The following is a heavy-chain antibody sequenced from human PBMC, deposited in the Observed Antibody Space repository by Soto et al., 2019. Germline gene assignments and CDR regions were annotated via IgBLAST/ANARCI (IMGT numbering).Heavy chain of an antibody. CDR1: GFTFSSYA. J-gene: IGHJ4*02. CDR3: ARGPGYYFDY. Sequence: GGSLRLPCAASGFTFSSYAMHWVRQAPGKGLEYVSAISSNGGSTYYANSVKGRFTISRDNSKNTLYLQMGRLRAEDMAVYYCARGPGYYFDYWGQGTLVTVSS. CDR2: ISSNGGST. V-gene: IGHV3-64*01.